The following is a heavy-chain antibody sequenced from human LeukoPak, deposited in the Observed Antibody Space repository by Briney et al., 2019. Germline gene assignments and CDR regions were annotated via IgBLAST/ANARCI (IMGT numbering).Heavy chain of an antibody. Sequence: PSETLSLTCTVSGGSISSSSYYWDWIRQPPGKGLEWIGTIYYSGTTYYNPSLKSRVIISVDTSKNQFSLKLSSVTAADTAVYYCARAYYYASSAFDIWGQGTMVTVSS. CDR2: IYYSGTT. V-gene: IGHV4-39*01. CDR3: ARAYYYASSAFDI. J-gene: IGHJ3*02. CDR1: GGSISSSSYY. D-gene: IGHD3-22*01.